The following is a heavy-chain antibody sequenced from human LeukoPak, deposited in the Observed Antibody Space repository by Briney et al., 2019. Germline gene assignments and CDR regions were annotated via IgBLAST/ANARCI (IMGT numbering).Heavy chain of an antibody. D-gene: IGHD3-10*01. CDR1: GYTFTSYG. Sequence: WASVKVSCKASGYTFTSYGISWVRQAPGQGLEWMGWISAYNGNTNYAQKLQGRVTMTTDTSTSTAYMELRSLRSDDTAVYYCARPADLDYGSGSHISGFDYWGQGTLVTVSS. CDR2: ISAYNGNT. J-gene: IGHJ4*02. V-gene: IGHV1-18*01. CDR3: ARPADLDYGSGSHISGFDY.